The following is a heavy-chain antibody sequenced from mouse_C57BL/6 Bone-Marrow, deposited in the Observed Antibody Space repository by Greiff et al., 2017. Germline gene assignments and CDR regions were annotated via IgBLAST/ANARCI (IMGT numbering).Heavy chain of an antibody. Sequence: VKLQESGAELARPGASVKLSCKASGYTFTSYGISWVKQRTGQGLEWIGEIYPTTGNPYYNEKFKGQATLTADKSSRTAYLELRSLTSEDAAGYFGRFNYDGYYWFAYWGQGTRVTVAA. CDR3: RFNYDGYYWFAY. D-gene: IGHD2-3*01. CDR2: IYPTTGNP. CDR1: GYTFTSYG. V-gene: IGHV1-81*01. J-gene: IGHJ3*01.